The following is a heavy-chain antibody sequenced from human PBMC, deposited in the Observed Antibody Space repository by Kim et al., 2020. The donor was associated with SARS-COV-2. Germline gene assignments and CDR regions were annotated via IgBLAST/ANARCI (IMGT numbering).Heavy chain of an antibody. D-gene: IGHD6-6*01. Sequence: SETLSLTCTVSGDSISNTNYYWAWVRQPPGKGLEWISSIYYTGTSFYKPSLKSRVTISVATSKNHFSLKVNSVTAADTAVYYGTRETGGSSAASWGQGTL. V-gene: IGHV4-39*02. CDR1: GDSISNTNYY. CDR2: IYYTGTS. CDR3: TRETGGSSAAS. J-gene: IGHJ4*02.